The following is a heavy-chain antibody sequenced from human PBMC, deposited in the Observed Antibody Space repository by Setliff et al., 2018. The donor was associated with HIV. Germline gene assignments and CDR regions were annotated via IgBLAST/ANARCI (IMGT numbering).Heavy chain of an antibody. D-gene: IGHD3-10*01. Sequence: SLTCIVSGGSISTYYWSWIRQPAGEGLEWIGRIYPSGSTNYNPSLRSRVTLSVDTSQNQFSLKLRSVNAADTAVYYCARDWVTRSNYYGSGSPWYFDFWGRGILVTVSS. CDR1: GGSISTYY. CDR3: ARDWVTRSNYYGSGSPWYFDF. J-gene: IGHJ2*01. CDR2: IYPSGST. V-gene: IGHV4-4*07.